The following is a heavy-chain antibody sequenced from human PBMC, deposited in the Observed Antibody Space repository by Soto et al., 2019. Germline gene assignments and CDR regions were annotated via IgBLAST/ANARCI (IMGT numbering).Heavy chain of an antibody. Sequence: SETLSLTCSVSGDSISSGYWTWIRQPPGRGLEWIGFMYFGGSSNYNPSLKSRVIISVDTSKNHFSLKLISVTTADTAVYFCSREGNLGRWIQPRDSWGQGTLVTVSS. CDR3: SREGNLGRWIQPRDS. V-gene: IGHV4-59*01. CDR2: MYFGGSS. J-gene: IGHJ4*02. CDR1: GDSISSGY. D-gene: IGHD2-2*03.